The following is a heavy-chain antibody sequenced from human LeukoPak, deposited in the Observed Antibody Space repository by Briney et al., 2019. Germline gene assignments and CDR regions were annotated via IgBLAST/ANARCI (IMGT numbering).Heavy chain of an antibody. D-gene: IGHD3-10*01. CDR3: ARDRAMVRGVYYYFDY. V-gene: IGHV1-2*02. J-gene: IGHJ4*02. CDR2: INPNSGGT. CDR1: GYTFTGYY. Sequence: ASVKVSCKASGYTFTGYYMHWLRQAPGQGLEWMGWINPNSGGTNYAQKFQGRVTMTRDTSISTAYMELSRLRSDDTAVYYCARDRAMVRGVYYYFDYWGQGTLVTVSS.